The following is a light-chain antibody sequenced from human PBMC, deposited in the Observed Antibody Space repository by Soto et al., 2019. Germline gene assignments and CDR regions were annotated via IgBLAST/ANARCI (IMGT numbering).Light chain of an antibody. J-gene: IGKJ2*01. CDR3: QQYNNWPPYT. V-gene: IGKV3-15*01. CDR1: QRVISS. Sequence: EIVFTQSPGTLSLSPGERATLSCRASQRVISSSLAWYQQKPGQSPRLLIYGASTRATGIPARFSGSGSGTEFTLTISSLQSEDFAVYYCQQYNNWPPYTFGQGTKVDI. CDR2: GAS.